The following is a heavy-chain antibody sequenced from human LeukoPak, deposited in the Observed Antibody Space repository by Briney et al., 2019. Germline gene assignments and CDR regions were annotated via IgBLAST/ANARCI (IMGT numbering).Heavy chain of an antibody. CDR2: IIPILGIA. CDR1: GGTFSSYA. J-gene: IGHJ4*02. CDR3: ARSDLGTITAGPFNY. D-gene: IGHD5-24*01. Sequence: SVKVSCKASGGTFSSYAISWVRQAPGQGLEWMGRIIPILGIANYAQKFQGRVTITADKSTSTAYMELSSLRSDDTAIYFCARSDLGTITAGPFNYWGQGTLVAVSS. V-gene: IGHV1-69*04.